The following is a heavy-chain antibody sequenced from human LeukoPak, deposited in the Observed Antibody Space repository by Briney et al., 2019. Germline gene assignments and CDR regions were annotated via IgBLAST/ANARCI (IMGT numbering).Heavy chain of an antibody. CDR3: ARHYFDY. CDR2: IKHDGSER. J-gene: IGHJ4*02. CDR1: GFTFSDYW. Sequence: GSLRLSCAASGFTFSDYWMSWVRQAPGKGLEWAANIKHDGSERYYVDSVKGRFTISRDNAKNSLSLQMNSLRAEDTAVYYCARHYFDYWGQGTLVTVSS. V-gene: IGHV3-7*01.